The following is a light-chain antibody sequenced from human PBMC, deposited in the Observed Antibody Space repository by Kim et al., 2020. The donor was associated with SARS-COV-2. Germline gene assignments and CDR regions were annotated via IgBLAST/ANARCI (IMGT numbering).Light chain of an antibody. V-gene: IGLV1-47*01. CDR3: AAWDDSHWV. J-gene: IGLJ3*02. Sequence: TPVQRVTISCSGSSSNIGSNYVYWYQQLPGTAPKLLIYRNNQRPSGVPDRFSGSKSGTSASLAISGLRSEDDADYYCAAWDDSHWVLGGGTKRTV. CDR1: SSNIGSNY. CDR2: RNN.